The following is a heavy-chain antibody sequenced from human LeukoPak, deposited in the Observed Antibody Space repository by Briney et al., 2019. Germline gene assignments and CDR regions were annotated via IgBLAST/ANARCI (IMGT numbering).Heavy chain of an antibody. Sequence: KPSETLSLTCSVSGGSINSHYSSWIPQPPGKGLEWIGYIFHSGSTNYNSSLKSRVTISVDTSKNHFSLKLTSVTAADTALYYCAGAGRPSDFPLVVARDPFDLWGQGSQVTVSS. CDR2: IFHSGST. CDR3: AGAGRPSDFPLVVARDPFDL. J-gene: IGHJ4*02. D-gene: IGHD3/OR15-3a*01. CDR1: GGSINSHY. V-gene: IGHV4-59*11.